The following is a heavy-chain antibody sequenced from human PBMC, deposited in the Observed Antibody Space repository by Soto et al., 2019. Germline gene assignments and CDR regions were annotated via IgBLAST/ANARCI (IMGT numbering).Heavy chain of an antibody. CDR1: GGTFSSYT. Sequence: ASVKVSCKASGGTFSSYTISWVRQAPGQGLEWMGWINPNSGGTNYAQKFQGWVTMTRDTSISTAYMELSRLRSDDTAVYYCARDSTWRSYGMDVWGQGTTVTVSS. J-gene: IGHJ6*02. CDR2: INPNSGGT. CDR3: ARDSTWRSYGMDV. V-gene: IGHV1-2*04.